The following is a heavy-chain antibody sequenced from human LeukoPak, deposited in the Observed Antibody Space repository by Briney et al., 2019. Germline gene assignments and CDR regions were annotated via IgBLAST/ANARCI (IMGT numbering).Heavy chain of an antibody. CDR1: GDSISGYY. Sequence: KPSETLSLTCTVSGDSISGYYWTWLRQPAGKGLEWIGRIYTSGRTNYNPSLKGRVTISVDTSKNQFSLKMSSLTAADTAMYYCARARGGSGSYGHFDSWGQGTLVSVSS. CDR3: ARARGGSGSYGHFDS. D-gene: IGHD1-26*01. J-gene: IGHJ4*02. V-gene: IGHV4-4*07. CDR2: IYTSGRT.